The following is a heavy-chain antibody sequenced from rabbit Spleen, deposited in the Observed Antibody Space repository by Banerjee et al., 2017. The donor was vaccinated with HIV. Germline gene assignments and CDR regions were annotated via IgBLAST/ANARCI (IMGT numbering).Heavy chain of an antibody. J-gene: IGHJ4*01. Sequence: QEQLVESGGDLVQPEGSLTLTCTASGFSFSSSYYMCWVRQAPGKGLEWIACINASTGKPVYATWASGRFTISRTSSTTVTLRMTSLTAADRATYFCARDLVGVIGWNFYLWGQGTLVTVS. D-gene: IGHD1-1*01. CDR3: ARDLVGVIGWNFYL. CDR2: INASTGKP. V-gene: IGHV1S45*01. CDR1: GFSFSSSYY.